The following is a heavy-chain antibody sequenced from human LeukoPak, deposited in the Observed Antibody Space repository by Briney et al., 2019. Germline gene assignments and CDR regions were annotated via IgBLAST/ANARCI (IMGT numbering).Heavy chain of an antibody. CDR1: GFTFSSYW. CDR3: ARDAAASYYFDY. D-gene: IGHD6-13*01. CDR2: ISGIGGST. Sequence: GGSLRLSCAASGFTFSSYWMHWVRQAPGKGLEWVSVISGIGGSTYYADSVKGRFTISRDNSKSTLYLHMNSLRAEDTAIYCCARDAAASYYFDYWGQGTLLTVSS. V-gene: IGHV3-23*01. J-gene: IGHJ4*02.